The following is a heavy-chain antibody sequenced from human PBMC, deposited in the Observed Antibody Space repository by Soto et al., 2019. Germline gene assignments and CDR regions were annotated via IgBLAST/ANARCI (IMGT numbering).Heavy chain of an antibody. V-gene: IGHV4-39*01. J-gene: IGHJ6*03. CDR3: ARRGSGYDGGPYYYYYYMDV. CDR1: GGSISSSSYY. D-gene: IGHD3-3*01. Sequence: QLQLQESGPGLVKPSETLSLTCTVSGGSISSSSYYWGWIRQPPGKGLEWIGSIYYSGSTYYNPYLKSRVTIAVDTSKDQFSLKLSSVTAADTAVYYCARRGSGYDGGPYYYYYYMDVWGKGTTVTVSS. CDR2: IYYSGST.